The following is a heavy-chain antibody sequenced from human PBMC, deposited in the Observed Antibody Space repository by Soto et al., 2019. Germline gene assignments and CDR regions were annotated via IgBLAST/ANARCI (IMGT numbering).Heavy chain of an antibody. CDR2: IGNEGSNE. CDR3: ARDDTWGGLTYFLDA. J-gene: IGHJ1*01. V-gene: IGHV3-33*01. CDR1: GFNFNAYG. D-gene: IGHD2-21*01. Sequence: PGGSLRLSCVGYGFNFNAYGMHWVRQGPGRGLEWLAIIGNEGSNEFYADSVKGRFTISRDNSKRTVSLQMNNVRAEDSAVYYGARDDTWGGLTYFLDAWGQGTLVTVSS.